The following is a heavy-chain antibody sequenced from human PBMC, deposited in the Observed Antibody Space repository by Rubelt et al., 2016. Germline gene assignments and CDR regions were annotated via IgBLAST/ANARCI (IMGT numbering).Heavy chain of an antibody. V-gene: IGHV3-53*01. J-gene: IGHJ4*02. D-gene: IGHD4-11*01. CDR2: IYTGGST. Sequence: QAPGKGLEWVSVIYTGGSTYYADSVKGRFTISRDNSKNTLYLQMNSLRAEDTAVYYCARDLLSRSRITTLDYWGQGTLVTVSS. CDR3: ARDLLSRSRITTLDY.